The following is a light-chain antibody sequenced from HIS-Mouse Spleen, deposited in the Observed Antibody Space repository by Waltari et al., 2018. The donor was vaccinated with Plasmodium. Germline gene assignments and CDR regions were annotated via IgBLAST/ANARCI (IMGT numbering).Light chain of an antibody. J-gene: IGLJ3*02. CDR3: YSTDSSGNHRV. CDR1: ALPKKS. Sequence: SYELTQPPSVSVSPGQTARHPCSGDALPKKSAYWYQQKSGQAPVLVIYEDSKRPSGIPERFSGSSSGTMATLTISGAQVEDEADYYCYSTDSSGNHRVFGGGTKLTVL. CDR2: EDS. V-gene: IGLV3-10*01.